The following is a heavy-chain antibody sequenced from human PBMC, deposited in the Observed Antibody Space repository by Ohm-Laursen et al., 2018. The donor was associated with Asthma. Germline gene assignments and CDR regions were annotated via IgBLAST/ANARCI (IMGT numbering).Heavy chain of an antibody. D-gene: IGHD3-9*01. CDR3: ARENDILTDNTPLSWFDP. CDR2: IYYSGST. CDR1: GGSISSGGYY. Sequence: TLSLTCTVSGGSISSGGYYWRWIRQHPGKGLAWIGYIYYSGSTYYNPSLKSRVTISVDTSKNQFSLKLSSVTAADTAVYYCARENDILTDNTPLSWFDPWGQGTLVTVSS. J-gene: IGHJ5*02. V-gene: IGHV4-31*03.